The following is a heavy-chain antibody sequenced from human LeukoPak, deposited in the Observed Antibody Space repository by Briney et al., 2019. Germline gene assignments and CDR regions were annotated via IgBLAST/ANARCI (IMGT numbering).Heavy chain of an antibody. CDR2: ISGSGGST. Sequence: GGSLRLSCAASGFTFSSYAMSWVRQAPGKGLEWVSAISGSGGSTYYADSVKGRFTISRDNSKNTLYLQLNSLRAEDTAVYYCAKGSSNWRDYYYFDYWGQGTLVTVSS. J-gene: IGHJ4*02. D-gene: IGHD6-13*01. CDR3: AKGSSNWRDYYYFDY. V-gene: IGHV3-23*01. CDR1: GFTFSSYA.